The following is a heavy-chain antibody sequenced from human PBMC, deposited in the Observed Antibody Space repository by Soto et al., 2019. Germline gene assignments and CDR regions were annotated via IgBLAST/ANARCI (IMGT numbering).Heavy chain of an antibody. CDR3: ARDSRPNYYDSSALVGFDP. D-gene: IGHD3-22*01. Sequence: LSLTCTVSGGSISSGDYYWSWIRQPPGKGPEWIGYIYYSGSTYYNPSLKSRVTISVDTSKNQFSLKLSSVTAADTAVYYCARDSRPNYYDSSALVGFDPWGQGTLVTVSS. J-gene: IGHJ5*02. CDR1: GGSISSGDYY. CDR2: IYYSGST. V-gene: IGHV4-30-4*01.